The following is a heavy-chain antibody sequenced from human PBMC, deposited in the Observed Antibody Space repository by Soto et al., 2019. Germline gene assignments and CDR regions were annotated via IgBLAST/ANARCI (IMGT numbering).Heavy chain of an antibody. CDR3: ARDRDDDGSGNYYNRIDF. J-gene: IGHJ4*02. D-gene: IGHD3-10*01. CDR2: IIPLFGTP. Sequence: QVQLVQSGAEVKKPGSSVKVSCKASGGIFSTYAISWLRQAPGQGLEWMGGIIPLFGTPNYAQRFQGRVTNTADESTSTAYMELSRLRAEDTAVYYCARDRDDDGSGNYYNRIDFWGQGTLVTVSS. V-gene: IGHV1-69*01. CDR1: GGIFSTYA.